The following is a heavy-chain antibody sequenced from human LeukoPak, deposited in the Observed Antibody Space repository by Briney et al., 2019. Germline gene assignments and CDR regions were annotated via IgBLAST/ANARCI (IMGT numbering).Heavy chain of an antibody. CDR1: GGSFSGYY. CDR3: AREDSMVRGVLDY. D-gene: IGHD3-10*01. V-gene: IGHV4-34*01. J-gene: IGHJ4*02. Sequence: KPSETLSLTCAVYGGSFSGYYWSWIRQPPGKGLEWIGEINHSGSTNYNPSLKSRVTISVDTSKNQFSLKLSSVTAADTAVYYCAREDSMVRGVLDYWGQGTLVTVSS. CDR2: INHSGST.